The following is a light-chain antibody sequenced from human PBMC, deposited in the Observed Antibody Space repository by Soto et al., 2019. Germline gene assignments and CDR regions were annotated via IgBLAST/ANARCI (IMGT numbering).Light chain of an antibody. J-gene: IGKJ1*01. CDR3: QQVDRYPRT. V-gene: IGKV1-9*01. CDR2: ASS. Sequence: IQLTQSPSSLSASVGYIVTVTCRASQGIGTYLVWYQQKRGKXPTVLIYASSTLQTGVPSRFSGSGSGTDFSLTISSLHPEDVATYYCQQVDRYPRTFAQGTKVDIK. CDR1: QGIGTY.